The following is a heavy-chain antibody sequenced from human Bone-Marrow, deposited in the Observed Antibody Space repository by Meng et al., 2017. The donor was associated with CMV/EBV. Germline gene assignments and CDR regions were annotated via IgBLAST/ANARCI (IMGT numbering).Heavy chain of an antibody. D-gene: IGHD3-22*01. CDR1: GFTFSSYA. CDR2: ISGSGGST. V-gene: IGHV3-23*01. Sequence: GESLKISCAASGFTFSSYAMSWVRQAPGKGLEWVSAISGSGGSTYYADSVKGRFTISRDNSKNTLYLQMNSLRAEDTAVYYCAKPPTMKIVPDTFHIWGQGTMVTVSS. CDR3: AKPPTMKIVPDTFHI. J-gene: IGHJ3*02.